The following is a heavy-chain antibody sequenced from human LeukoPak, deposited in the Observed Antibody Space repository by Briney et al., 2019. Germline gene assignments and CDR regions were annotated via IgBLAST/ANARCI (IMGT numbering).Heavy chain of an antibody. CDR3: ASRDIVGATTLSDY. J-gene: IGHJ4*02. CDR1: GFTFSDYY. Sequence: GGSLRLSCAASGFTFSDYYMSWIRQAPGKGLEWVPYISSSGSTIYYADSVKGRFTISRDNAKNSLYLQMNSLRAEDTAVYYCASRDIVGATTLSDYWGQGTLVTVSS. D-gene: IGHD1-26*01. V-gene: IGHV3-11*01. CDR2: ISSSGSTI.